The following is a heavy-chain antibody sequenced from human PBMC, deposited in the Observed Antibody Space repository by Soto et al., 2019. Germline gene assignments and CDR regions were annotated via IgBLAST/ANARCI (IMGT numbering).Heavy chain of an antibody. CDR1: GGSISSSSYY. J-gene: IGHJ6*02. V-gene: IGHV4-39*01. CDR2: IYYSGST. Sequence: SSETLSLTCTVSGGSISSSSYYWGWIRQPPGKGLEWIGSIYYSGSTYYNPSLKSRVTISVDTSKNQFSLKLSSVTAADTAVYYCARHLTGEWYSSGNTKSYYYYYGMDVWGQGTTVTVSS. CDR3: ARHLTGEWYSSGNTKSYYYYYGMDV. D-gene: IGHD6-19*01.